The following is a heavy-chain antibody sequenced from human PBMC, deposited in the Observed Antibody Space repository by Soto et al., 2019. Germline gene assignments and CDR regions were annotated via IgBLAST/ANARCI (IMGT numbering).Heavy chain of an antibody. V-gene: IGHV3-48*01. J-gene: IGHJ4*02. Sequence: EVQLVESGGGLVQPGGSLRLSCAASGFTFSSYSMNWVRQAPGKGLEWVSYISSSSSTIYYADSVKGRFTISRDNAKNSLYLQMNSLRAEDTAVYYCASVDYYGSGSYYYWGQGTLVTVSS. CDR1: GFTFSSYS. CDR3: ASVDYYGSGSYYY. CDR2: ISSSSSTI. D-gene: IGHD3-10*01.